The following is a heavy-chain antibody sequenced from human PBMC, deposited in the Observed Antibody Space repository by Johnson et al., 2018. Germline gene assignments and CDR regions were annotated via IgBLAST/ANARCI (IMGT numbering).Heavy chain of an antibody. D-gene: IGHD1-14*01. Sequence: VQLQESGGGLVQPGGSLRLSCAASGFTFTNAWMTWVRPAPGKGLEWVGRIKSKAHGGTTDYCATVKGRFTIPRDNPTNTLYLQMNSLRAEDTAVYYCAKDFMTTAAEYFQHWGQGTLVIVSS. J-gene: IGHJ1*01. CDR3: AKDFMTTAAEYFQH. V-gene: IGHV3-15*01. CDR1: GFTFTNAW. CDR2: IKSKAHGGTT.